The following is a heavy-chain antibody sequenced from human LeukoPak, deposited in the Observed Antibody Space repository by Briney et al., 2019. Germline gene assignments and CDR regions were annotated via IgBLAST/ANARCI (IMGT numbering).Heavy chain of an antibody. J-gene: IGHJ4*02. CDR2: INSDGNYT. V-gene: IGHV3-74*01. Sequence: PGGSLRLSCAASGFTFSAAWMSWVRQAPGKGLEWVSRINSDGNYTTYADSVKGRFTFSRDNAKNTLYLQMNSLRAEDTAVYYCTRVPYSSGSYDYWGQGTLVTVSS. CDR3: TRVPYSSGSYDY. CDR1: GFTFSAAW. D-gene: IGHD6-19*01.